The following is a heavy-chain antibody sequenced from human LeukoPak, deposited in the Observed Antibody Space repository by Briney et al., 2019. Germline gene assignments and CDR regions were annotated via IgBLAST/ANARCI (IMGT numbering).Heavy chain of an antibody. J-gene: IGHJ4*02. V-gene: IGHV4-30-2*01. CDR2: IYHSGST. CDR3: ARDRRGGLDY. Sequence: SETLSLTCAVSGGSISSGGYSWSWIRQPPGKGLEWIGYIYHSGSTYYNPSLKSRVTISVDRSKNQFSLKLSSVTAADTAVYCCARDRRGGLDYWGQGTLVTVSS. D-gene: IGHD3-16*01. CDR1: GGSISSGGYS.